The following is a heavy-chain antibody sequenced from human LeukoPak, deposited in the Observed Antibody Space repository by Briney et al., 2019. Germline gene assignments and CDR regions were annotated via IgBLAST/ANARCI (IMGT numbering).Heavy chain of an antibody. CDR3: ARTLYYYDSSGYLSPSFDY. CDR2: IYYSGST. D-gene: IGHD3-22*01. J-gene: IGHJ4*02. V-gene: IGHV4-59*01. CDR1: LGSISSYY. Sequence: SETLSLTCTVSLGSISSYYWSWIRQPPGKGLEWIGYIYYSGSTNYNPSLKSRVTISVDTSKNQFSLKLSSVTAADTAVYYCARTLYYYDSSGYLSPSFDYWGQGTLVTVSS.